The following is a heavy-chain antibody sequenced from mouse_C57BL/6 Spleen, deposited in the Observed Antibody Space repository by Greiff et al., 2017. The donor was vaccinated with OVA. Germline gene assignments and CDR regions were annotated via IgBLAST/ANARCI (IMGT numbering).Heavy chain of an antibody. Sequence: VKLMESGAELVKPGASVKISCKASGYAFSSYWMNWVKQRPGKGLEWIGQIYPGDGDTNYNGKFKGKATLTADKSSSTAYMQLSSLTSEDSAVYFCARSGNDYDGFAYWGQGTLVTVSA. CDR1: GYAFSSYW. CDR2: IYPGDGDT. CDR3: ARSGNDYDGFAY. J-gene: IGHJ3*01. V-gene: IGHV1-80*01. D-gene: IGHD2-4*01.